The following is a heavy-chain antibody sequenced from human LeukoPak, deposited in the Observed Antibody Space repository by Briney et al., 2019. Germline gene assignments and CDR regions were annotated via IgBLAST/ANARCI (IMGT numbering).Heavy chain of an antibody. D-gene: IGHD5-18*01. J-gene: IGHJ3*02. V-gene: IGHV4-38-2*02. CDR2: IYHSGST. Sequence: SETLSLTCTVSGYSISSGYYWGWIRQPPGKGLEWIGSIYHSGSTYYNPSLKSRVTISVDTSKNQFSLKLSSVTAADTAVYYCARYTGAFDIWGQGTMVTVSS. CDR1: GYSISSGYY. CDR3: ARYTGAFDI.